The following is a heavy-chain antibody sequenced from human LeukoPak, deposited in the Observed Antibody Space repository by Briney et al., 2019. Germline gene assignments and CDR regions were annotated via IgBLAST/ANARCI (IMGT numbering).Heavy chain of an antibody. CDR3: ARGGLRRIAPRRGPRDYMDG. CDR2: VGGYNSEP. V-gene: IGHV1-18*01. CDR1: GYSFTNYG. Sequence: GASVKVSCKTSGYSFTNYGITWVRQGPGQGLEWAGWVGGYNSEPFYAQHFQGRVTMTTDAWPSTVYIVVRCLGSDGTGEYYCARGGLRRIAPRRGPRDYMDGWGKGATLIDSS. J-gene: IGHJ6*03. D-gene: IGHD6-6*01.